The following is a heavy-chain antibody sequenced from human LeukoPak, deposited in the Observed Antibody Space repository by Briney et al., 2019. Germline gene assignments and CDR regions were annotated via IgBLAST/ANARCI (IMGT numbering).Heavy chain of an antibody. Sequence: SETLSLTCTVSGGSIHTYFWSWIRQPPGKGLEWIGYTYSSGTTNYNSSLKSRVTISVDTSKNQFSLKLRSVTTADTAVYYCARGRTGYYYMDVWGKGTTVTVSS. J-gene: IGHJ6*03. CDR1: GGSIHTYF. CDR3: ARGRTGYYYMDV. CDR2: TYSSGTT. V-gene: IGHV4-59*01.